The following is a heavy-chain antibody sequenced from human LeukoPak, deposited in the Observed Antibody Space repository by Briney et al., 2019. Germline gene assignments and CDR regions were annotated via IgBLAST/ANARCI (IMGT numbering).Heavy chain of an antibody. CDR2: IYTSGST. J-gene: IGHJ6*02. D-gene: IGHD5-18*01. CDR1: GGSISSYY. Sequence: PSETLSLTCTVSGGSISSYYWSWIRQPAGKGLEWIGRIYTSGSTNYNPSLKSRVTMSVDTSKNQFSLKLSSVTAADTAVYYCAKHLEILQLRWRNYYYYGMDVRGQGTTVTVSS. V-gene: IGHV4-4*07. CDR3: AKHLEILQLRWRNYYYYGMDV.